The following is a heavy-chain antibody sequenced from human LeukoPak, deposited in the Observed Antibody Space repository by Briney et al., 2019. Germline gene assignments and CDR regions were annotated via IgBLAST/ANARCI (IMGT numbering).Heavy chain of an antibody. CDR3: ARTQSGYDLYYYYYMDV. CDR1: GGTFSSYA. CDR2: IIPIFGTA. J-gene: IGHJ6*03. Sequence: GASVKVSCKASGGTFSSYAISWVRQAPGQGLEWMGGIIPIFGTANYAQKFQGRVTITADKSTSTAYMELSSLRSEDTAVYYCARTQSGYDLYYYYYMDVWGKGTTVTVSS. V-gene: IGHV1-69*06. D-gene: IGHD5-12*01.